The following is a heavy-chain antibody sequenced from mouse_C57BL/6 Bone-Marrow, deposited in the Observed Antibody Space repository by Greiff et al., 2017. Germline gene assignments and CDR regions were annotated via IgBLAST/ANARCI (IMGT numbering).Heavy chain of an antibody. D-gene: IGHD1-1*01. V-gene: IGHV5-2*01. CDR3: ARHYYGSSSYWYFDV. CDR2: INSDGGST. J-gene: IGHJ1*03. Sequence: DVHLVESGGGLVQPGESLKLSCESNEYEFPSHDMSWVRKTPEKRLELVAAINSDGGSTYYPDTMERRFIISRDNTKKTLYLQMSSLRSEDTALYYCARHYYGSSSYWYFDVWGTGTTVTVSS. CDR1: EYEFPSHD.